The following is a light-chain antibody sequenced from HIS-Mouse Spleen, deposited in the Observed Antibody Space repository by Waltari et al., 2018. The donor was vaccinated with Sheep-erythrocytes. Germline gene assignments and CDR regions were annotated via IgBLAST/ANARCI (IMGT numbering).Light chain of an antibody. CDR1: SSDVGGYNY. J-gene: IGLJ1*01. CDR2: EFS. V-gene: IGLV2-11*01. Sequence: QSALTQPRSVSGSPGQSVTISCTGTSSDVGGYNYVSWYQQPPGKAPKLMIYEFSKRPSGVPDRSSGSKSGNTASLTISGLQAEDEADYYCCSYAGSYNHVFATGTKVTVL. CDR3: CSYAGSYNHV.